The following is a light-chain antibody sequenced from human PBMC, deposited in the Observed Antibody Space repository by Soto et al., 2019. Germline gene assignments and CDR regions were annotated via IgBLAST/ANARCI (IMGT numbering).Light chain of an antibody. J-gene: IGLJ3*02. V-gene: IGLV2-14*01. Sequence: QSALTQPPSASGSPGQSVTISCTGTSSDVGGYDYVSWYQQHPGKAPKLMISEVTTRPSGVSDRFSGSKSGNTASLTISRLQAEDEAHYYCSSYTTAYTQVFGGGTKLTVL. CDR2: EVT. CDR1: SSDVGGYDY. CDR3: SSYTTAYTQV.